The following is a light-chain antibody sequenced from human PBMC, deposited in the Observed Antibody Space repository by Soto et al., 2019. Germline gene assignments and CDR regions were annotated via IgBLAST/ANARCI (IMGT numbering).Light chain of an antibody. V-gene: IGKV3-20*01. CDR2: GAS. J-gene: IGKJ3*01. CDR1: QSVSSSY. Sequence: EIVLTQSPGTLSLSPGERATLSCRASQSVSSSYLAWYQQKPGPAPILLIYGASSRATGIPNRFSGSGSGTDFTLTISRLEPEDFAVYYCQQYGSSPLFTFGTGTKVDIK. CDR3: QQYGSSPLFT.